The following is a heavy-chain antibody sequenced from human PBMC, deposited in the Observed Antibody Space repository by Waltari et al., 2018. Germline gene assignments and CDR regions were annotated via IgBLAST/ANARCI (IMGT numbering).Heavy chain of an antibody. D-gene: IGHD2-2*01. J-gene: IGHJ1*01. CDR1: GFTIKDFA. V-gene: IGHV3-30*01. Sequence: QVHLVESGGGVVQSGKSLRLSCAASGFTIKDFAMHWVRQAPGQGREWVVVISSDGTNKYYADSVKGRFTISRDNSGGTLYLQMNSLRPQDTAIYFCARGDCSSTSCYSLESWGHGTLVTVS. CDR3: ARGDCSSTSCYSLES. CDR2: ISSDGTNK.